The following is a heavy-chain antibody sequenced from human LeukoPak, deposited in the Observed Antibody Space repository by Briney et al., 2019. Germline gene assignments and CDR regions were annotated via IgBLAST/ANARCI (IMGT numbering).Heavy chain of an antibody. CDR1: GGSISSGSYY. CDR3: ARHPNWDPANWYFDL. J-gene: IGHJ2*01. CDR2: IYTSGST. V-gene: IGHV4-61*02. Sequence: SETLSLTCTVSGGSISSGSYYWSWIRQPAGKGLEWIGRIYTSGSTNYNPSLKSRVTISVDTFKNQFSLKLSSVTAADTAVYYCARHPNWDPANWYFDLWGRGTLVTVSS. D-gene: IGHD7-27*01.